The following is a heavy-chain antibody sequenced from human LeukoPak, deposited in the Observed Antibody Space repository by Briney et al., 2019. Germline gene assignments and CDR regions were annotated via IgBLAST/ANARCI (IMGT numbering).Heavy chain of an antibody. V-gene: IGHV1-69*05. J-gene: IGHJ5*02. Sequence: SVKVSCKASGGTFSSYAISWVRQAPGQGLEWMGGIIPIFGTANYAQKFQGRVTITTDESTSTAYMELSSLRSEDTAVYYCARGRKYYDFWEVNWFDPWGQGTLVTVSS. CDR2: IIPIFGTA. CDR1: GGTFSSYA. D-gene: IGHD3-3*01. CDR3: ARGRKYYDFWEVNWFDP.